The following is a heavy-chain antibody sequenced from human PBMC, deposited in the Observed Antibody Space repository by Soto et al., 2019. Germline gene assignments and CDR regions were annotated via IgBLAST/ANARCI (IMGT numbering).Heavy chain of an antibody. CDR1: GFTFSSYS. J-gene: IGHJ4*02. D-gene: IGHD6-13*01. Sequence: PGGSLRLSCAASGFTFSSYSMNWVRQAPGKGLEWVSYISGSGGSTYYADSVKGRFTISRDNSKNTLYLQMNSLGAEDTAVYYCAKDQGSSWYEIDYWGQGTLVTVS. V-gene: IGHV3-23*01. CDR3: AKDQGSSWYEIDY. CDR2: ISGSGGST.